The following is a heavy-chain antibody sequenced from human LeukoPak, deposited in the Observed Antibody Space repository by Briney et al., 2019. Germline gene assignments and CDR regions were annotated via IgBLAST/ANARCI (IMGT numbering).Heavy chain of an antibody. V-gene: IGHV3-30-3*01. Sequence: PGRSPRLSCAASGFTFSSYAMHWVRQAPGKGLEWVAVISYDGSNKYYADSVKGRFTISRDNSKNTLYLQMNSLRAEDTAVYYCARDRAAAGIWGQGTLVTVSS. CDR2: ISYDGSNK. CDR1: GFTFSSYA. J-gene: IGHJ1*01. CDR3: ARDRAAAGI. D-gene: IGHD6-13*01.